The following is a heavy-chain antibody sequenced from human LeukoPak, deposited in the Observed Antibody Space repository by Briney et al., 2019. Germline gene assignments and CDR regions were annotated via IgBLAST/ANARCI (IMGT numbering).Heavy chain of an antibody. CDR1: GYTFTSYG. CDR2: ISAYNGNT. CDR3: ARVYGLGGGRWDYFDY. J-gene: IGHJ4*02. V-gene: IGHV1-18*01. Sequence: ASVKVSCKASGYTFTSYGISWVRQAPGQGLEWTGWISAYNGNTNYAQKLQGRVTMTTDTSTSTAYMELRSPRSDDTAVYYCARVYGLGGGRWDYFDYWGQGTLVTVSS. D-gene: IGHD2-15*01.